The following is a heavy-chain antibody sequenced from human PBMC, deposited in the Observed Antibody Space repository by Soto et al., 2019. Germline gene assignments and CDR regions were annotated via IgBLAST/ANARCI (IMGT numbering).Heavy chain of an antibody. V-gene: IGHV3-30-3*01. J-gene: IGHJ6*02. CDR2: ISYDGSNK. D-gene: IGHD6-13*01. CDR3: ARGGREYSSTWLYYYYYDMDV. Sequence: LRLSCAASRFTFSTYALHWVRQAPGKGLDWVAVISYDGSNKYYADSVKGRFTISRDNSRNTLYLQMNSLRAEDTAVYYCARGGREYSSTWLYYYYYDMDVWGQGTTVTVSS. CDR1: RFTFSTYA.